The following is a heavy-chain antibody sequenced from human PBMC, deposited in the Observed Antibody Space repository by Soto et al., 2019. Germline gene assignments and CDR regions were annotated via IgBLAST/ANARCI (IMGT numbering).Heavy chain of an antibody. D-gene: IGHD6-13*01. CDR2: ISAYSGST. CDR1: GYTFTSYG. J-gene: IGHJ4*02. Sequence: QVQLVQSGAEVKKPGASVKVSCKASGYTFTSYGISWVRQAPGQGLEWMGWISAYSGSTNYPQKLQGRVTMSTDTSTSTAYMELRSLRSDDTAVYYCARSIAAAVDFDYWGQGTLVTVSS. V-gene: IGHV1-18*01. CDR3: ARSIAAAVDFDY.